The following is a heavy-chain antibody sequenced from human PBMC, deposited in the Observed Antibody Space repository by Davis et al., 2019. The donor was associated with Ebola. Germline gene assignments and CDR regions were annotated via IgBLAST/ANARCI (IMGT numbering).Heavy chain of an antibody. CDR2: IIPIFGTA. CDR1: GGTFSSYA. J-gene: IGHJ4*02. D-gene: IGHD3-3*01. Sequence: SVKVSCKASGGTFSSYAISWVRQAPGQGLEWMGGIIPIFGTANYAQKFQGRVTITADESTSTAYMELSSLRSEDTAVYYCAILFGVVIMRARIFDYWGQGTLVTVSS. V-gene: IGHV1-69*13. CDR3: AILFGVVIMRARIFDY.